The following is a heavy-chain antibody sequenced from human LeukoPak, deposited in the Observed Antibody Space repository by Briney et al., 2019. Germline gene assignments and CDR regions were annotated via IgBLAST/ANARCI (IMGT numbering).Heavy chain of an antibody. CDR3: ARGPQGLLWFGELSPPPNFDY. Sequence: ASVKVSCKASGYTFTSYDINWVRQATGQGLEWMGWMNPNSGNTGYAQKFQGRVTMTRNTSISTAYMELSSLRSEDTAVYYCARGPQGLLWFGELSPPPNFDYWGQGTLVTVSS. D-gene: IGHD3-10*01. CDR2: MNPNSGNT. V-gene: IGHV1-8*01. J-gene: IGHJ4*02. CDR1: GYTFTSYD.